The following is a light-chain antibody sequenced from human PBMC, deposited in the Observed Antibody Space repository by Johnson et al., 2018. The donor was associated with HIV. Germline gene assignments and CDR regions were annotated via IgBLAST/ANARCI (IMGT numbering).Light chain of an antibody. CDR2: KDD. CDR1: SSNIGNNY. Sequence: QSVLTQPPSVSAAPGQKVTISCSGSSSNIGNNYVSWYQQLPGAAPKLLICKDDKRPSGIPDRFSGSKSGTSATLSITGLQTGDEADYYCGIGQTSLSTGGVFGAGTKVTVL. J-gene: IGLJ1*01. V-gene: IGLV1-51*02. CDR3: GIGQTSLSTGGV.